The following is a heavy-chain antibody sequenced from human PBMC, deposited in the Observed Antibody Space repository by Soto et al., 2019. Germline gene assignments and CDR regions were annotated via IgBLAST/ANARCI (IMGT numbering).Heavy chain of an antibody. CDR3: ASLDYGDYPAHDY. D-gene: IGHD4-17*01. J-gene: IGHJ4*02. CDR2: IYYSGST. Sequence: PSETLSLTCTVSGGSISSSSYYWGWIRQPPGKGLEWIGSIYYSGSTYYNPSLKSRVTISVDTSKNQFSLKLSSVTAADTAVYYCASLDYGDYPAHDYWGQGTLVTVSS. CDR1: GGSISSSSYY. V-gene: IGHV4-39*01.